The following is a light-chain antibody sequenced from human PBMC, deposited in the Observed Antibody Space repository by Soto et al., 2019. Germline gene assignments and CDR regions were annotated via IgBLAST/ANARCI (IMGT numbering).Light chain of an antibody. V-gene: IGKV1-39*01. CDR2: AAS. CDR1: QSIRNS. CDR3: QQSYSTLWT. J-gene: IGKJ1*01. Sequence: DIQMTQSPSSLSASVGDRVTITCRASQSIRNSLNWYQQKPGKAPKLLIYAASSLQSGVPSRFSGSGSGTDFTLTISSLQPEDFATYYCQQSYSTLWTFGQGTKVDIK.